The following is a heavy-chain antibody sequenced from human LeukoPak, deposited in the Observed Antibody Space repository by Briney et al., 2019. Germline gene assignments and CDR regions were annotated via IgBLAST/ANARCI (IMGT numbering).Heavy chain of an antibody. D-gene: IGHD5-18*01. V-gene: IGHV3-23*01. CDR3: AKDGRFTYAHDAFEI. J-gene: IGHJ3*02. Sequence: PGGSLRLSCAASGFTFSMYAMSWVRQATGKGLEWVAGMSARSGDTYYADSVKGRFTISRDNSNNMLYLEMNSLTAEDTALYHCAKDGRFTYAHDAFEIWGQGTTVTVSS. CDR1: GFTFSMYA. CDR2: MSARSGDT.